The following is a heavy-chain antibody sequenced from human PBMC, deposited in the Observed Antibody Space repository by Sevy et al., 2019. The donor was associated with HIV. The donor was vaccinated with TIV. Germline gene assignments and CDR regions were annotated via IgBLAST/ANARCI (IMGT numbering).Heavy chain of an antibody. Sequence: SETLSLTCTVSAGSISSSSCYWGWIRQPPGKGLEWIGSIYYSGSTYYNPSLKSRVTISVDTSKNQFSLKLSSVTAADTAVYYCARLPNYYDSSGYYYYYFDYWGQGTLVTVSS. D-gene: IGHD3-22*01. V-gene: IGHV4-39*01. CDR3: ARLPNYYDSSGYYYYYFDY. CDR1: AGSISSSSCY. CDR2: IYYSGST. J-gene: IGHJ4*02.